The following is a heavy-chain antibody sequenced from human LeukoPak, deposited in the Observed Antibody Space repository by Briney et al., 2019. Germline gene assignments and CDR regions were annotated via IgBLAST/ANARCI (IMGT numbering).Heavy chain of an antibody. D-gene: IGHD3-22*01. V-gene: IGHV4-4*07. CDR2: IYTSGST. J-gene: IGHJ4*02. Sequence: SETLSLTCTVSGGSISSYYWSWIRQPAGKGLEWIGRIYTSGSTNYNPSLKSRVAMSVDTSKNQFSLKLSSVTAADTAVYYCARGGFSYYDSSGYLNFDYWGQGTLVTVSS. CDR3: ARGGFSYYDSSGYLNFDY. CDR1: GGSISSYY.